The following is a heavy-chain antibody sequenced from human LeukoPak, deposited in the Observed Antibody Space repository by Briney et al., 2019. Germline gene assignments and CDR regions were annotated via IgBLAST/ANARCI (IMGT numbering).Heavy chain of an antibody. V-gene: IGHV3-30*02. CDR2: IRYDGSNK. CDR3: AKFVHPEAIFDY. D-gene: IGHD5-18*01. J-gene: IGHJ4*02. Sequence: GGSLRLSCAASGFIFSSHGMNWVRQAPGKGLEWVAFIRYDGSNKYYADSVKGRFTISRDNSKNTLYLQMNSLRAEDTAVYYCAKFVHPEAIFDYWGQGTLVTVSS. CDR1: GFIFSSHG.